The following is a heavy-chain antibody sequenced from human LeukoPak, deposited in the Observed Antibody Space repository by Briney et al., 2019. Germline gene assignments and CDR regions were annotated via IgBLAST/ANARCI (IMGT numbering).Heavy chain of an antibody. D-gene: IGHD2-2*01. V-gene: IGHV3-30*02. Sequence: GGSLRLSCAASGFTFSSYGMHWVRQAPGKGLEWVAFIRYDGSNKYYADSVKGRFTISRDNSKNTLYLQMNSLRAEDTAVYYCAKEAFLCSSTSCYSADYYFDYWGQGTLDTVSS. J-gene: IGHJ4*02. CDR1: GFTFSSYG. CDR3: AKEAFLCSSTSCYSADYYFDY. CDR2: IRYDGSNK.